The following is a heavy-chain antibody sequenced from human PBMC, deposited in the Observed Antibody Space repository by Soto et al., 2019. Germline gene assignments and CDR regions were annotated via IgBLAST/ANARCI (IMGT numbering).Heavy chain of an antibody. D-gene: IGHD3-3*01. V-gene: IGHV4-31*03. CDR2: IYYSGTT. J-gene: IGHJ4*02. CDR3: ARVVSASHFDS. CDR1: GGSISTGGHF. Sequence: QVQLQESGPGLVKASQTLSLTCTVSGGSISTGGHFWSWIRQHPGKGMEWIGYIYYSGTTPYNSSLKSRVIISVDTCKNPFSLSLSSVTAADTAVYYCARVVSASHFDSWGQGTLVIVSS.